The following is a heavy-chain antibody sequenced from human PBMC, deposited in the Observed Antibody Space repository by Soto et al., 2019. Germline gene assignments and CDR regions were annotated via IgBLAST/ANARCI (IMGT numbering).Heavy chain of an antibody. D-gene: IGHD6-6*01. J-gene: IGHJ4*02. CDR3: AKRSSSSTFDY. Sequence: GGSLRLSCAASGFTFSSYAVSWVRQAPGKGLEWVSVISGSDDSTYYADSVKGRFTISRDNSKNTLYLQMNSLRAEDTAVYYCAKRSSSSTFDYSGQATLVTVSS. V-gene: IGHV3-23*01. CDR1: GFTFSSYA. CDR2: ISGSDDST.